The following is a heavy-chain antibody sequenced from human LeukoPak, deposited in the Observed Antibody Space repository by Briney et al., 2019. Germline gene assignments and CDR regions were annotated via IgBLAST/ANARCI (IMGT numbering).Heavy chain of an antibody. CDR2: IRYDGSNK. CDR3: ARDATYYYGSGSAD. J-gene: IGHJ4*02. D-gene: IGHD3-10*01. CDR1: GFTFSRYW. V-gene: IGHV3-30*02. Sequence: PGGSLRLSCAASGFTFSRYWMNWVRQAPGKGLEWVAFIRYDGSNKYYADSVKGRFTISRDNSKNTLYLQMNSLRAEDTAVYYCARDATYYYGSGSADWGQGTLVTVSS.